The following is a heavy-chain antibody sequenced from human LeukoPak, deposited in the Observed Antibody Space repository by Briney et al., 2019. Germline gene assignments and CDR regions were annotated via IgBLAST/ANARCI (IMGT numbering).Heavy chain of an antibody. Sequence: PSETLSLTCAVYGGSFSGYYWSWIRQPPGKGLEWIGEINHSGSTNYNPSLKRRVTISVDTSKNQFSLKLSSVTAADTAVYYCARPRSLDIFDYWGQGTLVTVSS. J-gene: IGHJ4*02. CDR2: INHSGST. CDR3: ARPRSLDIFDY. D-gene: IGHD3-3*01. V-gene: IGHV4-34*01. CDR1: GGSFSGYY.